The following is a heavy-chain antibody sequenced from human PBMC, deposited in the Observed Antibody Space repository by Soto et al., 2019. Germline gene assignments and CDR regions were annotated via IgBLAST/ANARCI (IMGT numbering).Heavy chain of an antibody. V-gene: IGHV1-46*03. D-gene: IGHD3-16*01. CDR2: VNPTTGTT. CDR1: GYTFSRYY. CDR3: ARGGKLQFYYYYYMDV. Sequence: GASVKVSCKAYGYTFSRYYIHWVRQVPGQGLEWMGIVNPTTGTTTYAQKFQGRVTMIRDTSTSTVYMELSSLRSEDTAVYYCARGGKLQFYYYYYMDVWGKGTTVTV. J-gene: IGHJ6*03.